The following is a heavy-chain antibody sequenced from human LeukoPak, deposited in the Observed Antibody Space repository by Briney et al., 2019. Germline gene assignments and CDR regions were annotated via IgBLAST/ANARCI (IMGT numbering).Heavy chain of an antibody. CDR2: ISYDGSNK. V-gene: IGHV3-30*18. J-gene: IGHJ4*02. D-gene: IGHD6-19*01. CDR3: AKVNTPGGSSGSFFDY. Sequence: GGSLRLSCAASGFTFSSYGMHWVRQAPGKGLEWVAVISYDGSNKYYADSVKGRFTIPRDNAKNSLYLQMNSLRAEDTAVYYCAKVNTPGGSSGSFFDYWGQATLVTVSS. CDR1: GFTFSSYG.